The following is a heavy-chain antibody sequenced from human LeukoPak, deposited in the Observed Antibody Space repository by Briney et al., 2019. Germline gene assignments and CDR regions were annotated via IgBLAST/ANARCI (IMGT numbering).Heavy chain of an antibody. CDR1: GGSISSYY. J-gene: IGHJ5*02. D-gene: IGHD3-10*01. Sequence: SETLSLTCTVSGGSISSYYWSWIRQPPGKGLEWIGYIYYSGSTNYNPSLKSRVTISVDTSKNQFSLKLSSVTAADTAVYYCARDYYGSGTYNWFDPRGQGTLVTVSS. CDR2: IYYSGST. V-gene: IGHV4-59*01. CDR3: ARDYYGSGTYNWFDP.